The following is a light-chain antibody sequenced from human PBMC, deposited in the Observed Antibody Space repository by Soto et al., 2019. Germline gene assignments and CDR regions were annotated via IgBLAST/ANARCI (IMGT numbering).Light chain of an antibody. CDR1: QAIKND. CDR2: AAS. Sequence: AIQITQSPSSLSSSVLERFIITCRASQAIKNDLGWYQQKPGKAPKLLIYAASSLQSGVPSRFSGSGSGTDFTLTISSLQPEDFATYYCLQDYNYPLTFGGGTKVDIK. CDR3: LQDYNYPLT. V-gene: IGKV1-6*01. J-gene: IGKJ4*01.